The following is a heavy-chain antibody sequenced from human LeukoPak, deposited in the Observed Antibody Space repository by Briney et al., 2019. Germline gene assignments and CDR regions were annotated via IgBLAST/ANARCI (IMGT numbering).Heavy chain of an antibody. CDR2: IYSGGST. CDR1: GFTSDDYA. D-gene: IGHD5-18*01. Sequence: GGSLRLSCAASGFTSDDYAMHWVRQAPGKGLEWVSVIYSGGSTYYADSVKGRFTISRDNSKNTLYLQMNSLRAEDTAVYYCARWSGYSYGRPFDYWGQGTLVTVSS. V-gene: IGHV3-66*01. J-gene: IGHJ4*02. CDR3: ARWSGYSYGRPFDY.